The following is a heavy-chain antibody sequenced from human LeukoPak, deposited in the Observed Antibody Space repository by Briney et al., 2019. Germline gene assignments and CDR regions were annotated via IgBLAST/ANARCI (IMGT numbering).Heavy chain of an antibody. CDR2: ISYDGSNK. J-gene: IGHJ6*03. CDR1: GFTFSSYG. Sequence: PGGSLRLSCAASGFTFSSYGMHWVRQAPGKGLEWVAVISYDGSNKYYADSVKGRFTISRDNSKNTLYLQMNSLRAEDTAVYYCAKLASEVGVTDYYYYMDVWGKGTTVTVSS. CDR3: AKLASEVGVTDYYYYMDV. V-gene: IGHV3-30*18. D-gene: IGHD1-26*01.